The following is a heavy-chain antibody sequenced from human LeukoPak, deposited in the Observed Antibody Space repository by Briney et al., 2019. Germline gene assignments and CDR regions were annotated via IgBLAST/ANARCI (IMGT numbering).Heavy chain of an antibody. Sequence: PSQTLSLTCAVSGGSISSGGYSWSWIRQPPGKGLEWIGYIYHSGSTYYNPSLKSRVTLSVDRSKNQFSLKLSSVTAADTAVYYCARVLYSSSWSLDYWGQGTLVTVSS. CDR3: ARVLYSSSWSLDY. CDR1: GGSISSGGYS. J-gene: IGHJ4*02. V-gene: IGHV4-30-2*01. D-gene: IGHD6-13*01. CDR2: IYHSGST.